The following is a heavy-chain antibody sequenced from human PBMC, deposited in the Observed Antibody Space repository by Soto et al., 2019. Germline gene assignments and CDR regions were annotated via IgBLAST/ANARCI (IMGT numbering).Heavy chain of an antibody. J-gene: IGHJ6*03. CDR1: GYTFTSYG. CDR3: ARDSVTSIAARYYYYYMDV. D-gene: IGHD6-6*01. Sequence: QVQLVQSGAEVKKPGASVKVSCKASGYTFTSYGISWVRQAPGQGLEWMGWISAYKGKTNYAQKLQGRVTMTTDTSTSTAYMELRSLRSDDTAVYYCARDSVTSIAARYYYYYMDVWGKGTTVTVSS. V-gene: IGHV1-18*01. CDR2: ISAYKGKT.